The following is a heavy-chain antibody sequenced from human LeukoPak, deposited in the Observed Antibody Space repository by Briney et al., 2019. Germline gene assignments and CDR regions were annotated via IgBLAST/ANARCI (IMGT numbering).Heavy chain of an antibody. D-gene: IGHD6-13*01. CDR1: GFTFSSYA. J-gene: IGHJ4*02. CDR2: ISGNGYTT. V-gene: IGHV3-23*01. CDR3: AKGVSSPLYYFDY. Sequence: PGGSLRLSCAASGFTFSSYAMRWVRQPPGKGLEWLSSISGNGYTTYYADSVKGRFTVSRDNSKNTLFLQMNSLRAEDTAVYFCAKGVSSPLYYFDYRGQGALVTVSS.